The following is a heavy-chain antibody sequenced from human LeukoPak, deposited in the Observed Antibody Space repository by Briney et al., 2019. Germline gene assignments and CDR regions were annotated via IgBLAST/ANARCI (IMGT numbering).Heavy chain of an antibody. CDR2: IYTSGNT. CDR3: ARAPPPMYSSSAPFDY. J-gene: IGHJ4*02. Sequence: SETLSLTCTVSGGSISTYYWNWIRQPPGKGLEWLGYIYTSGNTDYNPSLKGRVTISVGTSKNLFSLNLSSVTAADTAVYYCARAPPPMYSSSAPFDYWGQGSPVSVSS. D-gene: IGHD6-6*01. V-gene: IGHV4-4*09. CDR1: GGSISTYY.